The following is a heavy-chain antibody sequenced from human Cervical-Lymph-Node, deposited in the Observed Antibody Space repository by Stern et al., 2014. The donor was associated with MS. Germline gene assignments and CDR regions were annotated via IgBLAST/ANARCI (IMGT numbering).Heavy chain of an antibody. V-gene: IGHV1-8*01. Sequence: QVQLVQSGAEVKQPGASVKVSCKTSGYTFTRHDLNWVRQVPGQALEWLGGMTPDMCDTAYADRFEDRVTMSANASISTAYLELSSLTSEDTAVYYCTRDSLDGYFSPFDYWGQGTLITISS. CDR3: TRDSLDGYFSPFDY. CDR1: GYTFTRHD. CDR2: MTPDMCDT. D-gene: IGHD3-22*01. J-gene: IGHJ4*02.